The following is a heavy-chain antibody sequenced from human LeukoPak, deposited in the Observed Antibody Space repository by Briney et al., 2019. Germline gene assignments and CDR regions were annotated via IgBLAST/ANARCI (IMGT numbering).Heavy chain of an antibody. D-gene: IGHD4-17*01. Sequence: PSETLSLTCTVSGGSISSSSYYWGWIRQPPGKGLEWIGSIYYSGSTYNNPSLKSRVTISVDTSKNQFSLKLSSVTAADTAVYYCARHDYGDYEDAFDIWGQGTMVTVSS. J-gene: IGHJ3*02. V-gene: IGHV4-39*01. CDR1: GGSISSSSYY. CDR3: ARHDYGDYEDAFDI. CDR2: IYYSGST.